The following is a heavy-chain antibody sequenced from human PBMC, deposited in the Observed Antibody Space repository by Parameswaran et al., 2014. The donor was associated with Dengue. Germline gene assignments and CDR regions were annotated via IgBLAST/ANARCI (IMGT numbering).Heavy chain of an antibody. Sequence: VRQMPGKGLEWVANIKQDGSEKYYVDSVKGRFTISRDNAKNSLYLQMNSLRAEDTAVYYCAREGTGGYSSGWGAYWGQGTLVTVSS. J-gene: IGHJ4*02. CDR2: IKQDGSEK. D-gene: IGHD6-19*01. V-gene: IGHV3-7*01. CDR3: AREGTGGYSSGWGAY.